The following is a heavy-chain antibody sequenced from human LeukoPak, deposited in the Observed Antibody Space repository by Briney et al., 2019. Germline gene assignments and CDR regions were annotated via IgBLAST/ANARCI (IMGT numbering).Heavy chain of an antibody. J-gene: IGHJ4*02. CDR2: ISDHGKSR. CDR1: GFIFSNYE. CDR3: ARARIAAPLLDY. V-gene: IGHV3-48*03. Sequence: GGSLRLSCVASGFIFSNYEMNWVRETPGKGLEWVSYISDHGKSRNYVDSVKGRFTISRDNAKNSLYLQMNSLRVEDTAIYFCARARIAAPLLDYWGQGTLVTVSS. D-gene: IGHD6-13*01.